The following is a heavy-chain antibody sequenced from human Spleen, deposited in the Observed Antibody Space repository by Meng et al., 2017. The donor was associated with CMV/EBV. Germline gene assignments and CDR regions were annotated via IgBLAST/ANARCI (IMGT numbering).Heavy chain of an antibody. V-gene: IGHV4-34*01. CDR1: GGAFSDYY. CDR2: ITHSGNT. Sequence: LTCSVNGGAFSDYYWSWIRQPPGKGLEWSGEITHSGNTNYNPSLKSRLTISVDTSKKQFSLKLGSVTAADMALYYCARSSSWSHYDYWGQGTLVTVSS. J-gene: IGHJ4*02. D-gene: IGHD6-13*01. CDR3: ARSSSWSHYDY.